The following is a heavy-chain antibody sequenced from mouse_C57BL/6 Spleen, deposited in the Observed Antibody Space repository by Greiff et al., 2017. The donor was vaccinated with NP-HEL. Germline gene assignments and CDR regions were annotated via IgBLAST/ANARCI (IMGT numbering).Heavy chain of an antibody. CDR2: IWSDGST. V-gene: IGHV2-6-1*01. D-gene: IGHD2-1*01. CDR1: GFSLTSYG. Sequence: VQVVESGPGLVAPSQSLSITCTVSGFSLTSYGVHWVRQPPGKGLEWLVVIWSDGSTTYNSALKSRLSISKDNSKSQVFLKMNRLQTEDTAMYYCARHGGNHAWFAYWGQGTLVTVSA. J-gene: IGHJ3*01. CDR3: ARHGGNHAWFAY.